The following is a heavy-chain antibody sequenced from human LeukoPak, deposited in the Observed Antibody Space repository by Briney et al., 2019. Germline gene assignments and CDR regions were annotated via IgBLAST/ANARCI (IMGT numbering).Heavy chain of an antibody. V-gene: IGHV3-23*01. J-gene: IGHJ6*02. CDR3: AKHGGYNQYYYYHGMDV. CDR1: GFTFSSHA. CDR2: ISGSGGSK. D-gene: IGHD5-24*01. Sequence: GGSLRLSCAVSGFTFSSHAMSWVRQAPGKGLEWVSAISGSGGSKYYADSVKGRFTISRDNSKNTLDLQMNSLRAEDTAVYYCAKHGGYNQYYYYHGMDVWGQGTTVTVSS.